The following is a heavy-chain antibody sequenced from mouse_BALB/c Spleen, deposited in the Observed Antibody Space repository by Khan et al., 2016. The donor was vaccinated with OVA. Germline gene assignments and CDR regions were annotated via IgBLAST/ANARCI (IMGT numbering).Heavy chain of an antibody. J-gene: IGHJ1*01. CDR1: GYTFTDYY. V-gene: IGHV1-26*01. CDR3: ARGRFES. Sequence: EVQLQQSGPELVKPGASVKMSCKASGYTFTDYYMKWLKQSHGKSLEWIGDINPNNGDTFYNQKFKDKATLTVDKSYSTAYMQLNSLTSEDSAVYYCARGRFESWGAGTTVTVSS. CDR2: INPNNGDT.